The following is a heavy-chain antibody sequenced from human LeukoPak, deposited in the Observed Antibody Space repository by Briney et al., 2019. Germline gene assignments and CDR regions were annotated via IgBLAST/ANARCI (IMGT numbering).Heavy chain of an antibody. J-gene: IGHJ4*02. D-gene: IGHD3-22*01. Sequence: KPGESLRLSCAASGFTFNNAWMTWVRQAPGKGLEWVGRIKSKTAGATTDYGTPVKGRFTISRDDLKNTLYLQMDNLKTEDTAVYFCTKNYYDSSGSLSYWGQGTLVTVSS. CDR2: IKSKTAGATT. CDR3: TKNYYDSSGSLSY. V-gene: IGHV3-15*01. CDR1: GFTFNNAW.